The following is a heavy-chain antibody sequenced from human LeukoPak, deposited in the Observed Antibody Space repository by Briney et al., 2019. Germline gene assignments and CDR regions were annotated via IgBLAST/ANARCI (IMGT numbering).Heavy chain of an antibody. Sequence: SETLSLTCTVSGDSIIGYYWTWIRQPPGKGLEWIGYIHYSGSSNYNPSLQSRVTISVDTSRGHFSLKLSSATAADTAVYYCARGERLGPDFWGQGTLVTVSS. V-gene: IGHV4-59*01. CDR3: ARGERLGPDF. CDR2: IHYSGSS. CDR1: GDSIIGYY. D-gene: IGHD1-1*01. J-gene: IGHJ4*02.